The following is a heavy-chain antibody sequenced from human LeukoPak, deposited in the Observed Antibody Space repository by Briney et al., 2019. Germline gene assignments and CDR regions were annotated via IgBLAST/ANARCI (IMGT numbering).Heavy chain of an antibody. CDR1: GGSISSGDYY. J-gene: IGHJ4*02. V-gene: IGHV4-30-4*08. CDR2: IYYSGST. D-gene: IGHD2-2*01. Sequence: SETLSLTCTVSGGSISSGDYYWSWIRQPPGKGLEWIGYIYYSGSTYYNSSLKSRVTISVDTSKNQFSLKLSSVTAADTAVYYCARDRDLCSSTSCNTFDYWGQGTLVTVSS. CDR3: ARDRDLCSSTSCNTFDY.